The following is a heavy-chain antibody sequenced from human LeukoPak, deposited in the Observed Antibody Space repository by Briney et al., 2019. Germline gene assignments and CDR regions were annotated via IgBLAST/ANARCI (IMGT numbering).Heavy chain of an antibody. CDR2: ISGDGNSA. Sequence: GGSLRLSCAASGFTFSSYWMHWVRQVPGKGPVWVSRISGDGNSAIYADSVKGRFTISRDNAKSTLYLQMDSLRADDTAVYYCARVSGPSSFWGQGTLVTVSS. V-gene: IGHV3-74*01. CDR1: GFTFSSYW. D-gene: IGHD6-25*01. J-gene: IGHJ1*01. CDR3: ARVSGPSSF.